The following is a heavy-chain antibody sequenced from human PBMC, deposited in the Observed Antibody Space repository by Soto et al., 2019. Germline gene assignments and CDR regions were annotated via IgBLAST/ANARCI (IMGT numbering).Heavy chain of an antibody. CDR2: MNPNSGNT. CDR1: GYTFTNYD. J-gene: IGHJ6*03. Sequence: ASVKVSCKASGYTFTNYDINWVRQAPGQGLEWLGWMNPNSGNTGYAQKFQGRVTMTRSTSISTAYMELSSLRSEDTAVYYCARGFLGSVYMDVWGKGTTVTVSS. V-gene: IGHV1-8*01. D-gene: IGHD3-3*01. CDR3: ARGFLGSVYMDV.